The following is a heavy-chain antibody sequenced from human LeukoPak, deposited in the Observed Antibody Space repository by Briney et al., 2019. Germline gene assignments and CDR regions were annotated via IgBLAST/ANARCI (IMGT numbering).Heavy chain of an antibody. V-gene: IGHV3-23*01. CDR3: AILPGIAVAEGAFDI. CDR1: GFTFSTYA. CDR2: ISGSGDST. Sequence: GGSLRLSCAASGFTFSTYAMSWVRQAPGKGLEWVSSISGSGDSTYYADSVKGRFTISRDNAKNSLYLQMNSLRAEDTAVYYCAILPGIAVAEGAFDIWGQGTMVTVSS. D-gene: IGHD6-19*01. J-gene: IGHJ3*02.